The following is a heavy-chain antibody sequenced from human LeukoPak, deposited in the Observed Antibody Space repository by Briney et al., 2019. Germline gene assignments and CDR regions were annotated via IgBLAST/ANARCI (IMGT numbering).Heavy chain of an antibody. D-gene: IGHD3-10*01. V-gene: IGHV3-30-3*01. CDR2: ISYDGSNK. Sequence: GRSLRLSCAASGFTFSSYAMHWVRQAPGKGLEWVAVISYDGSNKYYADSVKGRFTISRDNSKNTLYLQMNSLRAEDTAVYYCARDLGKPPMVRGVISYYYYGMDVWGQGTTVTVSS. CDR3: ARDLGKPPMVRGVISYYYYGMDV. J-gene: IGHJ6*02. CDR1: GFTFSSYA.